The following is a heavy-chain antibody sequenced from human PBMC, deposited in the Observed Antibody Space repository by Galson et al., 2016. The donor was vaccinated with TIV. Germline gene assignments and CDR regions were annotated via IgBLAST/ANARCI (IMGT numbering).Heavy chain of an antibody. CDR1: GYKFNSFW. V-gene: IGHV5-51*01. D-gene: IGHD3-9*01. Sequence: QSGAEVKKPGESLKISCKGSGYKFNSFWIAWVRQMPGKGLEWMGIIYPADSDIRYSPSFQGQVTISVDKSISTAYLQLSSLKASDTAIYFCARHYNILSYAPGGGFDFWGEGTQVTVSS. CDR2: IYPADSDI. J-gene: IGHJ3*01. CDR3: ARHYNILSYAPGGGFDF.